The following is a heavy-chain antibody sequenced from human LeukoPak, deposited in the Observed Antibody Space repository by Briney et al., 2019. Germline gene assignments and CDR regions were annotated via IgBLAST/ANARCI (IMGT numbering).Heavy chain of an antibody. D-gene: IGHD3-3*01. J-gene: IGHJ4*02. V-gene: IGHV4-34*01. CDR3: ARVGRPGGYVWSGYYRSGYYFDY. CDR2: INHSGST. CDR1: GGSFSGYY. Sequence: SETLSLTCAVYGGSFSGYYWSWIRQPPGTGLEWIGEINHSGSTNYNPSLKSRVTISVDTSKNQFSLKLSSVTAADTAVYYCARVGRPGGYVWSGYYRSGYYFDYWGQGTLVTVSS.